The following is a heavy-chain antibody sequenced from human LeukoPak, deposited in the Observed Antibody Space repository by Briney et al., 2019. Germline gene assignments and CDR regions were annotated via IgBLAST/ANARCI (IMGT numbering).Heavy chain of an antibody. J-gene: IGHJ3*02. V-gene: IGHV1-18*01. CDR3: ARDGRLERQAPVAFDI. CDR2: ISAYNGNT. D-gene: IGHD1-1*01. Sequence: GASVKVSCKASGYTFTSYGISWVRQAPGQGLEWMGWISAYNGNTNYAQKLQGRVTMTTDTSTSTAYMELSSLRSEDTAVYYCARDGRLERQAPVAFDIWGQGTMVTVSS. CDR1: GYTFTSYG.